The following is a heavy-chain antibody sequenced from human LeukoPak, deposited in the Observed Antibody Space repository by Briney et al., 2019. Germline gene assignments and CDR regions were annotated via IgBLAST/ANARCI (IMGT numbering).Heavy chain of an antibody. D-gene: IGHD7-27*01. V-gene: IGHV3-66*01. Sequence: GGSLRLSCAASEFSVGSNYMTWVRQAPGKGLEWVSLIYSGGSTYYADSVKGRFTISRDNAKNSLYLQMNSLRAEDTAVYYCARVFWGSGAFDIWGQGTMVTVSS. CDR1: EFSVGSNY. J-gene: IGHJ3*02. CDR2: IYSGGST. CDR3: ARVFWGSGAFDI.